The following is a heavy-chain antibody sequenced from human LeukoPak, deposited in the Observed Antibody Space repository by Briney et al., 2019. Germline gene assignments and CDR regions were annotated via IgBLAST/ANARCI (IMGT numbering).Heavy chain of an antibody. CDR2: IKQDGSEK. CDR3: AREENSSGYSGY. CDR1: GFTLSRYW. V-gene: IGHV3-7*01. J-gene: IGHJ4*02. D-gene: IGHD3-22*01. Sequence: GGSLRLSCAASGFTLSRYWMSWVRQAPGKGLEWVANIKQDGSEKYYVDSVKGRFTISRDNAKNSLYLQMNSLRAEDTAVYYCAREENSSGYSGYWGQGTLVTVSS.